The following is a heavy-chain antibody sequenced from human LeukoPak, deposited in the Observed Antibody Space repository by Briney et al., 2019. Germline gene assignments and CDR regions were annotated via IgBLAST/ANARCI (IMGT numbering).Heavy chain of an antibody. Sequence: ASVKDSCKASGYTFTGYYMHWVRQAPGQGLEWMGWINPNSGGSNYAQKFQGWVTMNKDTSISTAYMELSRLRSDDTAVYYCARRLGDSSGWGFDYWGQGTLVTVSS. CDR2: INPNSGGS. D-gene: IGHD6-19*01. V-gene: IGHV1-2*04. CDR3: ARRLGDSSGWGFDY. CDR1: GYTFTGYY. J-gene: IGHJ4*02.